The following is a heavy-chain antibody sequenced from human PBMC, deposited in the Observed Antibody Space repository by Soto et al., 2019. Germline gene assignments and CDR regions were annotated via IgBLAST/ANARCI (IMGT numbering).Heavy chain of an antibody. CDR1: GFTFSSYS. CDR3: ARDTLPMVRGVIIENWFDP. CDR2: ISSSSSTI. D-gene: IGHD3-10*01. J-gene: IGHJ5*02. V-gene: IGHV3-48*02. Sequence: DVQLVESGGGLVQPGGSLRLSCADSGFTFSSYSMNWVRQAPGKGLEWVSYISSSSSTIYYADSVKGRFTISRDNAKNSLYLQMNSLRDEDTAVYYCARDTLPMVRGVIIENWFDPWGQGTLVTVSS.